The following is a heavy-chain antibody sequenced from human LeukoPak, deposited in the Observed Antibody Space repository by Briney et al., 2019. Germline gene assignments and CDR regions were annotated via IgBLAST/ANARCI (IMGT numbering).Heavy chain of an antibody. D-gene: IGHD3-9*01. CDR1: DGSINSYY. Sequence: PSETLSLTCSVSDGSINSYYWNWIRRPPGKGLEWIGYIYYNGNTNYSPSLKSRVTMSVDTSKNQFSLKLSSVTAADTAVYYCARDLDYDILTGIYYYAMDVWGQGTTVTVSS. CDR2: IYYNGNT. V-gene: IGHV4-59*01. CDR3: ARDLDYDILTGIYYYAMDV. J-gene: IGHJ6*02.